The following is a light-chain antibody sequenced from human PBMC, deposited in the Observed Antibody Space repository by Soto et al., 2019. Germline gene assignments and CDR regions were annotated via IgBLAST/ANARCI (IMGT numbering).Light chain of an antibody. CDR1: QTVNIRY. V-gene: IGKV3-20*01. Sequence: DIVLTQSPVTLFLSPGDRATLSCRASQTVNIRYLAWYQQRPGQAPRLLIYGASNRATAIPGRFSGSGSGTDFTLTISRLEPEDFAVYYCQQYDDSQGFIFGPGTKVDLK. J-gene: IGKJ3*01. CDR3: QQYDDSQGFI. CDR2: GAS.